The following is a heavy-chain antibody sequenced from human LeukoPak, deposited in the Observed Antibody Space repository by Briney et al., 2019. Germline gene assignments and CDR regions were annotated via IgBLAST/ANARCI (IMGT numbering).Heavy chain of an antibody. V-gene: IGHV3-21*01. D-gene: IGHD6-6*01. Sequence: GGSLRLSCAASGFTFSSYSMNWVRQAPGEGLEWVSSISSSSSYIYYADSVKGRFTISRDNAKNSLYLQMNSLRAEDTAVYYCARGGEAARGAFDIWGQGTMVTVSS. J-gene: IGHJ3*02. CDR3: ARGGEAARGAFDI. CDR2: ISSSSSYI. CDR1: GFTFSSYS.